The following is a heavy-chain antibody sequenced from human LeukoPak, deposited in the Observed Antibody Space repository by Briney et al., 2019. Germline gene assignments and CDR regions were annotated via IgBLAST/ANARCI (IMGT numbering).Heavy chain of an antibody. Sequence: GGSLRLSCAASRFTFSSYSMNWVRHAPGKGLEWVSYISSRSRTIYYADFVKGRFTISRDNAKNSLYLQMNSLRAEDTAVYYCAKGGGLSLLRYFDWLLFTFDYWGQGTLVTVSS. V-gene: IGHV3-48*01. D-gene: IGHD3-9*01. CDR2: ISSRSRTI. CDR3: AKGGGLSLLRYFDWLLFTFDY. J-gene: IGHJ4*02. CDR1: RFTFSSYS.